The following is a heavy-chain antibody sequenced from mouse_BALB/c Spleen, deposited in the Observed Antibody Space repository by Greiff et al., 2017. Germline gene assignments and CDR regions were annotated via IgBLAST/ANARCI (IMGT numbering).Heavy chain of an antibody. CDR3: ARGASYYYAMDY. Sequence: VQLQQSGPELVKPGASVKISCKASGYSFTGYFMNWVMQSHGKSLEWIGRINPYNGDTFYNQKFKGQATLTVDKPSSTAHMELRSLASEDSAVYYCARGASYYYAMDYWGQGTSVTVSS. CDR2: INPYNGDT. J-gene: IGHJ4*01. D-gene: IGHD6-1*01. V-gene: IGHV1-20*02. CDR1: GYSFTGYF.